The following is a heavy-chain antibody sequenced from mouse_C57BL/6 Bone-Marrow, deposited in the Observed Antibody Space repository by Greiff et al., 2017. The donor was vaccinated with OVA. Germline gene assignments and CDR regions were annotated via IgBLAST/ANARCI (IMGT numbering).Heavy chain of an antibody. J-gene: IGHJ2*01. CDR2: IYPGGGYT. V-gene: IGHV1-63*01. Sequence: VQLQESGAELVRPGTSVKMSCKASGYTFTNYWIGWAKQRPGHGLEWIGDIYPGGGYTNYNEKFKGKATLTADKSSSTAYMQFSSLTSEDSAIYYCRGYYYGSRENFDYWGQGTTLTVSS. D-gene: IGHD1-1*01. CDR1: GYTFTNYW. CDR3: RGYYYGSRENFDY.